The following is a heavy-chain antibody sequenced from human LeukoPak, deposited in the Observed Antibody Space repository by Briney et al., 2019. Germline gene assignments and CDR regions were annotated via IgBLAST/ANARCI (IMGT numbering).Heavy chain of an antibody. CDR3: ARGCGGDCYSRDTYYFDY. V-gene: IGHV4-4*07. CDR2: IYTSGST. Sequence: SETLSLTCTVSGGSISSYYWSWIRQPAGKGLEWIGRIYTSGSTNYNPSLKSRATMSVDTSKNQFSLKLSSVTAADTAVYYCARGCGGDCYSRDTYYFDYWGQGTLVTVSS. CDR1: GGSISSYY. D-gene: IGHD2-21*02. J-gene: IGHJ4*02.